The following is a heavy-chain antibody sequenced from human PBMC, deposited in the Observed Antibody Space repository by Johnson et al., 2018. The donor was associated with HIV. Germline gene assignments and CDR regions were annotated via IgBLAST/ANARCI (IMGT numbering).Heavy chain of an antibody. J-gene: IGHJ3*02. CDR1: GFTFSSYA. Sequence: QVQLVESGGGVVQPGRSLRLSCAASGFTFSSYAMHLVRQAPGKGLEWVAVISYDGSNKYYADSVKGRFTISRDNSKNTLYLQMNSLRAEDTAVYYCAEGNHGIWGQGTMVTVSS. CDR2: ISYDGSNK. V-gene: IGHV3-30*04. D-gene: IGHD2/OR15-2a*01. CDR3: AEGNHGI.